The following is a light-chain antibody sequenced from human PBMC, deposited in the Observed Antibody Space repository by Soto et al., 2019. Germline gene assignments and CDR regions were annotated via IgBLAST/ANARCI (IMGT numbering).Light chain of an antibody. J-gene: IGLJ2*01. V-gene: IGLV2-14*02. Sequence: QSVLTQPASVSGSPGQSITISCTGTSSDVGSYNLVSWYQHHPGKAPKLMLYEVSRRPSGVPDRFSGSKSGNTASLTVTGLQSEDEADYYCSSYAGSNIYVVFGGGTKLTVL. CDR2: EVS. CDR3: SSYAGSNIYVV. CDR1: SSDVGSYNL.